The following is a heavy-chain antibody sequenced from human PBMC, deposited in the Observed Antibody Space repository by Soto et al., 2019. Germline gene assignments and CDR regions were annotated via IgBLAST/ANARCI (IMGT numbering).Heavy chain of an antibody. V-gene: IGHV4-30-4*01. J-gene: IGHJ5*02. D-gene: IGHD5-18*01. CDR3: ASLKLGYSTFDP. CDR1: GGSISSGDYY. CDR2: IYYSGST. Sequence: SETLSLTCTVSGGSISSGDYYWSWVRQPPGKGLEWIGYIYYSGSTYYNPSLKSRVTVSVDTSKNQFSLKLSSVTAADTAVYYCASLKLGYSTFDPWGQGTLVTVSS.